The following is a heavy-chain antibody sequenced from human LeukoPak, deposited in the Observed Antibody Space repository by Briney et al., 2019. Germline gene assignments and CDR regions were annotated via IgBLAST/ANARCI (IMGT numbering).Heavy chain of an antibody. CDR2: ISWDGGST. CDR3: AKGGVTAMALFDY. V-gene: IGHV3-43D*03. J-gene: IGHJ4*02. Sequence: GGSQRLSCAASGFTFDDYAMHWFRQAPEKGLEWVSLISWDGGSTYYADSVKGRFTISRDNSKNSLYLQMNSLRAEDTALYYCAKGGVTAMALFDYWGQGTLVTVSS. D-gene: IGHD5-18*01. CDR1: GFTFDDYA.